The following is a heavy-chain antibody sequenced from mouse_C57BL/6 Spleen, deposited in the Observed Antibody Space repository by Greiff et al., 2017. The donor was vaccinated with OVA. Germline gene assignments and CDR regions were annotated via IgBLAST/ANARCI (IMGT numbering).Heavy chain of an antibody. Sequence: LQLQQPGPELVKPGASVKMSCKASGYTFTSYWLTWVQQRPGQGLEWIGAIYPGSGRTNYTEKFKSKATLTVDTSSSTAEMQLSSLTSEDSAVDYCARGSYAMDYWGQGTSVTVSS. V-gene: IGHV1-55*01. CDR2: IYPGSGRT. CDR1: GYTFTSYW. CDR3: ARGSYAMDY. J-gene: IGHJ4*01.